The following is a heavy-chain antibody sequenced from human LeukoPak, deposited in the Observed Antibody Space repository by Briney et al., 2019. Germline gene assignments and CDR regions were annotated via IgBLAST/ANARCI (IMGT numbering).Heavy chain of an antibody. CDR1: GFSFSSHG. D-gene: IGHD2-8*01. CDR3: ARDNGNKYYFDY. CDR2: IWYDGSNK. J-gene: IGHJ4*02. Sequence: PGGSLRLSCAASGFSFSSHGFYWVRQAPGKGLEWVAIIWYDGSNKYYGDSVKGRFIISRDNAKKSLYLQMNSLRAEDTAVYYCARDNGNKYYFDYWGQGTLVTVSS. V-gene: IGHV3-33*01.